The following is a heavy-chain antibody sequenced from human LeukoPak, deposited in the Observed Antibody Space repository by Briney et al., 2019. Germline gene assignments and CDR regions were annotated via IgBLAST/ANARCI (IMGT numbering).Heavy chain of an antibody. J-gene: IGHJ4*02. Sequence: GESLKISCKGSGYSLTSYWIGWVRQMPGKGLEWMGIIYPGDSDTRYSPSFQGQVTISADRAISTAYLQWSSLKASDTAMYYCGRLSGSSSWYKFFDYWGQGTLVTVSS. CDR3: GRLSGSSSWYKFFDY. CDR1: GYSLTSYW. CDR2: IYPGDSDT. V-gene: IGHV5-51*01. D-gene: IGHD6-13*01.